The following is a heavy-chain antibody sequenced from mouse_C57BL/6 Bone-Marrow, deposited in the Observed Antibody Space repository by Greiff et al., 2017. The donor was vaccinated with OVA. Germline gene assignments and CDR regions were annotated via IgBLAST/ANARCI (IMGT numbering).Heavy chain of an antibody. CDR2: IYPGNSDT. D-gene: IGHD2-1*01. J-gene: IGHJ4*01. V-gene: IGHV1-5*01. Sequence: VQLQQSGTVLARPGASVKMSCKTSGYTFTSYWMHWVKQRPGQGLEWIGAIYPGNSDTSYNQKFKGKAKLTAVTSASTAYMELSSLTNEESAVSSGTRSVCGNYNYAMDYWGQGTSVTVSS. CDR3: TRSVCGNYNYAMDY. CDR1: GYTFTSYW.